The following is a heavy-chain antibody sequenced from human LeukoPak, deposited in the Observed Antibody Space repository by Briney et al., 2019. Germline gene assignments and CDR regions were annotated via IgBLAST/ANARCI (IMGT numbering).Heavy chain of an antibody. J-gene: IGHJ4*02. Sequence: GGSLRLSCAASGFTFSNFWMHWVRQAPGKGLVWVALIYGDGSFTRYADSVKGRFVVSRDNSKNTLYLQMNSLRAEDTAVYYCARIGYSSSSFDYWGQGTLVIVSS. V-gene: IGHV3-74*01. CDR2: IYGDGSFT. CDR1: GFTFSNFW. D-gene: IGHD6-6*01. CDR3: ARIGYSSSSFDY.